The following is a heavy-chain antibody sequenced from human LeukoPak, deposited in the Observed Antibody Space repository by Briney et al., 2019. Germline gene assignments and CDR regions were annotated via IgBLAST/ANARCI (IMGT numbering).Heavy chain of an antibody. CDR3: AREQDLDY. V-gene: IGHV3-48*01. CDR2: ISSSSSTI. Sequence: GGSLRLSCAASGFTFSSYSMNWVRQAPGKGLEWVSYISSSSSTIYYADSVKGRYTISRDNAKNSLYLQMNSLRAEDTAVYYCAREQDLDYWGQGTLVTVSS. J-gene: IGHJ4*02. CDR1: GFTFSSYS.